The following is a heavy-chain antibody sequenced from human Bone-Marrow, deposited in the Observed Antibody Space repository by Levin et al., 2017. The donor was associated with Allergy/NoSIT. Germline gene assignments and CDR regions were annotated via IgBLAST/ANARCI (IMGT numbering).Heavy chain of an antibody. CDR2: IYYSGST. D-gene: IGHD1-26*01. CDR1: GGSISSYY. Sequence: GSLRLSCTVSGGSISSYYWSWIRQPPGKGLEWIGYIYYSGSTNYNPSLKSRVTISVDTSKNQFSLKLSSVTAADTAVYYCARILVGATSARWFDPWGQGTLVTVSS. CDR3: ARILVGATSARWFDP. V-gene: IGHV4-59*01. J-gene: IGHJ5*02.